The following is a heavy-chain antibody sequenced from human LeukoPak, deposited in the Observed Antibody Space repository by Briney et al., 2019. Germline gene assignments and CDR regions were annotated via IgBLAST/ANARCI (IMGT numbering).Heavy chain of an antibody. CDR1: GFTFDDYA. CDR3: ARDNFTMVRGVSDY. CDR2: ISWNSGSI. J-gene: IGHJ4*02. D-gene: IGHD3-10*01. V-gene: IGHV3-9*01. Sequence: GRSLRLSCAASGFTFDDYAMHWVRQAPGKGLEWVSGISWNSGSIGYADSVKGRFTISRDNAKNSLYLQMNSLRAEDTAVYYCARDNFTMVRGVSDYWGQGALVTVSS.